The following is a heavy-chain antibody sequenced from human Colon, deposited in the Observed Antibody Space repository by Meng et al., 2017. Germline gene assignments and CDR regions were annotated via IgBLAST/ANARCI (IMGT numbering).Heavy chain of an antibody. Sequence: QVQLVKTRTGVKKPGASMKVSCNSSGYTFTTYGISWVRQAPGQGLEWMGWISTYNGNTNYAQKFRGRVTMTTDTSTSTAYMELRSLRSDDTAVYYCARDGLSFTMVRGGKYWGQGTLVTVSS. V-gene: IGHV1-18*01. CDR3: ARDGLSFTMVRGGKY. D-gene: IGHD3-10*01. J-gene: IGHJ4*02. CDR1: GYTFTTYG. CDR2: ISTYNGNT.